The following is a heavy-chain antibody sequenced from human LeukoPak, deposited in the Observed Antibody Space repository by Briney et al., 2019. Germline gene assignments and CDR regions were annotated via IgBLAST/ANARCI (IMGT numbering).Heavy chain of an antibody. CDR1: GGSVSSYY. CDR2: IYYSGST. CDR3: ASDYGDYYYYYMDV. Sequence: SETLSLTCTVSGGSVSSYYWSWIRQPPGKGLEWIGYIYYSGSTKYNSSLKSRVTISVDTSKNQFSLKLSSVTAADTAVYYCASDYGDYYYYYMDVWGKGTTVTVSS. V-gene: IGHV4-59*02. D-gene: IGHD4-17*01. J-gene: IGHJ6*03.